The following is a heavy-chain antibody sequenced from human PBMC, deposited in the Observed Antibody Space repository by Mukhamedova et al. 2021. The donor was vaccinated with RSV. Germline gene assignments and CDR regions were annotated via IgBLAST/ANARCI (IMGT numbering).Heavy chain of an antibody. CDR1: GFTFSSYA. J-gene: IGHJ4*02. CDR3: ATPDY. Sequence: GFTFSSYAMHWVRQAPGKGLEWVAVISYDGSNKYYADSVKGRFTISRDNSKHTLYLQMNSLRAEDTAVYYCATPDYWGQGTLVTV. CDR2: ISYDGSNK. V-gene: IGHV3-30*04.